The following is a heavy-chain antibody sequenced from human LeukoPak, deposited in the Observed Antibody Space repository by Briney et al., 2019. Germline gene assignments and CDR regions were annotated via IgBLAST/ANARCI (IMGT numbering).Heavy chain of an antibody. CDR3: ASMIAVAVAFDY. V-gene: IGHV1-2*02. CDR2: INPSSGGT. Sequence: ASVKVSCKASGYTLTGYYMHWVRQAPGQGLEWMGWINPSSGGTNYAQKFQGRVTMTRDTSISTAYMELSRLRSDDTAVYYCASMIAVAVAFDYWGQGTLVTVSS. J-gene: IGHJ4*02. D-gene: IGHD6-19*01. CDR1: GYTLTGYY.